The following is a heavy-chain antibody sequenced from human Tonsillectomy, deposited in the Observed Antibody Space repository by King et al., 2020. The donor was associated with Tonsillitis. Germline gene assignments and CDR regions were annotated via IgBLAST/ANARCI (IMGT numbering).Heavy chain of an antibody. J-gene: IGHJ6*03. CDR3: ARDGVVVPAAIDYYYYMDV. CDR2: ISSSGSTI. CDR1: GFTFSSYE. V-gene: IGHV3-48*03. D-gene: IGHD2-2*01. Sequence: VQLVESGVGLVQPGGSLRLSCAASGFTFSSYEMNWVRQAPGKGLEWVSYISSSGSTIYYADSVNGRFTISRDNAKNSLYLQMNSLRAEDTAVYYCARDGVVVPAAIDYYYYMDVWGKGTTVTVSS.